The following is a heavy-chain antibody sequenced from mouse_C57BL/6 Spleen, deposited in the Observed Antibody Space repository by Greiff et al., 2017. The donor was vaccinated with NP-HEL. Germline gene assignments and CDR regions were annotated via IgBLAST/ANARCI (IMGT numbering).Heavy chain of an antibody. CDR2: IYPSDSET. J-gene: IGHJ4*01. V-gene: IGHV1-61*01. CDR1: GYTFTSYW. D-gene: IGHD2-1*01. CDR3: ARLEGGYGNYDYAMDY. Sequence: QVQLQQPGAELVRPGSSVKLSCKASGYTFTSYWMDWVKQRPGQGLEWIGNIYPSDSETHYNQKFKDKATLTVDKSSSTAYMQLSSLTSEDSAVYYCARLEGGYGNYDYAMDYWGQGTSVTVSS.